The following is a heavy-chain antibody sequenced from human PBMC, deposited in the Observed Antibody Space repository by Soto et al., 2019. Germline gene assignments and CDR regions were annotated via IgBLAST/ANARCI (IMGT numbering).Heavy chain of an antibody. CDR3: ARDHRPGTMTRHQRYYGMDV. CDR2: IYYSGST. Sequence: QVQLQESGPGLVKPSQTLSLTCTVSGGSISSGGYYWSWIRQHPGKGLEWIGYIYYSGSTYYNPYLKSRVNISVDTSKNQFSLKLRSVTAADTAVYYCARDHRPGTMTRHQRYYGMDVWGQGTTVTVSS. J-gene: IGHJ6*02. D-gene: IGHD3-22*01. V-gene: IGHV4-31*03. CDR1: GGSISSGGYY.